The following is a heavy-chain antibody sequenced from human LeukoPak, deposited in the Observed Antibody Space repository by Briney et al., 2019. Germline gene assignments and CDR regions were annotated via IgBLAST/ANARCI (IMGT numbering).Heavy chain of an antibody. CDR1: GFTFSDYA. J-gene: IGHJ4*02. D-gene: IGHD6-19*01. Sequence: GGSLRLSCAASGFTFSDYAMSWVRQAPGEGLEWVSAITGPGEGTWYADSVLGRFTTSRDDSKNTLYLQMNSVRAEDTAVYFCAKRMYGWYQIDYWGQGTLVTVSS. CDR2: ITGPGEGT. V-gene: IGHV3-23*01. CDR3: AKRMYGWYQIDY.